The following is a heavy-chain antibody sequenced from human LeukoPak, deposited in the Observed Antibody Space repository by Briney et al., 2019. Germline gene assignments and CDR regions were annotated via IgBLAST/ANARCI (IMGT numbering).Heavy chain of an antibody. CDR1: GGSVSSGSYY. D-gene: IGHD2-2*01. V-gene: IGHV4-61*01. Sequence: SETLSLTCTVSGGSVSSGSYYWSWIRQPPGKGLEWIGYIYYSGSTNYNPSLKSRVTISVDTSKNQFSLKLSSVTAADTAVYYCARGLVPATTAHVGFYYYGMDVWGKGTTVTVSS. J-gene: IGHJ6*04. CDR2: IYYSGST. CDR3: ARGLVPATTAHVGFYYYGMDV.